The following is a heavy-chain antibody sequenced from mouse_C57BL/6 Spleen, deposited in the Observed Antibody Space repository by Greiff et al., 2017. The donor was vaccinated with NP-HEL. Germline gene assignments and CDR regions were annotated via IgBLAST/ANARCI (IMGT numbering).Heavy chain of an antibody. CDR2: IYPGSGST. D-gene: IGHD2-4*01. J-gene: IGHJ4*01. CDR1: GYTFTSYW. Sequence: VQLQQPGAELVKPGASVKMSCKASGYTFTSYWITWVKQRPGQGLEWIGDIYPGSGSTNYTEKFKSKATLTVDTSSSTAYMQISSLTAEDSAIYYCARMDYDVGVYYAMDYWGQGTSVTVSS. CDR3: ARMDYDVGVYYAMDY. V-gene: IGHV1-55*01.